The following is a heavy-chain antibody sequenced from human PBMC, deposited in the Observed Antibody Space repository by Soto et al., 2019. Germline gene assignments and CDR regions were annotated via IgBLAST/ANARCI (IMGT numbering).Heavy chain of an antibody. D-gene: IGHD6-19*01. CDR3: AKEAVAIPDAFDI. Sequence: EVQLLESGGGLVQPGGSLRLSCAASGFTFSNYAMTWVRQAPGKGLEWVSAISGSGGSTYYADSVKGRFTISRDNSKNTPYLRMNSLRAEETAVYYCAKEAVAIPDAFDIWGQGTMVTVSS. CDR1: GFTFSNYA. CDR2: ISGSGGST. V-gene: IGHV3-23*01. J-gene: IGHJ3*02.